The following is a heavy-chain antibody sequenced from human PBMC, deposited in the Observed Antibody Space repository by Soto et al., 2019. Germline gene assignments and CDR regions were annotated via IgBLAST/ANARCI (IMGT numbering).Heavy chain of an antibody. V-gene: IGHV1-18*01. CDR3: ARDGPYDSSGYYYGRYYYYGMDV. CDR1: GYTFTSYG. J-gene: IGHJ6*02. Sequence: SCKASGYTFTSYGISWVRQAPGQGLEWMGWISAYNGNTNYAQKLQGRVTMTTDTSTSTAYMELRSLRSDDTAVYYCARDGPYDSSGYYYGRYYYYGMDVWGQGTTVTVSS. CDR2: ISAYNGNT. D-gene: IGHD3-22*01.